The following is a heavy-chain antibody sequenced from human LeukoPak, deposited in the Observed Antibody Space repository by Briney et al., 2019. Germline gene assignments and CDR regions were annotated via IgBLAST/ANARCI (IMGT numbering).Heavy chain of an antibody. CDR1: GFTFSSYA. Sequence: GGSLRLSCAASGFTFSSYAMHWVRQAPGKGLEWVAAIWYDGSNGYYADSVKGRFTISRDDSKNTIYLEMDSLRAEDTAVYYCARPPQQRVWFFADWGQGTLVTVSS. J-gene: IGHJ4*02. CDR2: IWYDGSNG. D-gene: IGHD6-13*01. CDR3: ARPPQQRVWFFAD. V-gene: IGHV3-33*08.